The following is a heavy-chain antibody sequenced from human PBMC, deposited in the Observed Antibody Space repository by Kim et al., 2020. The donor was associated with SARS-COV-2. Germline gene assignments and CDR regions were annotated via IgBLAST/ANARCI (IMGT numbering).Heavy chain of an antibody. CDR1: GFTFSSNW. CDR2: IKQDESEI. CDR3: ATHDGGRNYRALDY. Sequence: GGSLRLSCAASGFTFSSNWMSWVRQAPGKGLEWVANIKQDESEIHHVDSVKGRFTISRDNAKNSLYLQMNSMRAEDTAVYYCATHDGGRNYRALDYWGQGTLVTVSS. J-gene: IGHJ4*02. V-gene: IGHV3-7*01. D-gene: IGHD3-16*02.